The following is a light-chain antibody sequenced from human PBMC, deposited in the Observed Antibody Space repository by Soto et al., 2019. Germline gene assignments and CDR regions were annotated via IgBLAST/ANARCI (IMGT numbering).Light chain of an antibody. CDR3: QQYASFSVT. CDR1: QSVSGW. CDR2: DAS. Sequence: DSEMTESPSTLSASVGDTVTFTCRASQSVSGWLAWYQQKPGEAPKLLIYDASALPRGVPSRFSGSGSGSEFRLTISTMQPDDFATYYCQQYASFSVTFGQATRLEIK. V-gene: IGKV1-5*01. J-gene: IGKJ5*01.